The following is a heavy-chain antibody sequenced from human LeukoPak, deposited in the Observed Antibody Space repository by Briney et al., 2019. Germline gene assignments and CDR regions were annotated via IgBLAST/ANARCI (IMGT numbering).Heavy chain of an antibody. J-gene: IGHJ4*02. D-gene: IGHD3-10*01. CDR3: ARVGSSNSHYDY. Sequence: PSETLSLTCAVSGVSISSGGNSWRWLRQPPGKGLEWIAYIYPSGSTYKPPSLMSRLNIFIDRSKNQFSLRVTCVTAADTAVYYCARVGSSNSHYDYWGPGTLVTVS. V-gene: IGHV4-30-2*01. CDR1: GVSISSGGNS. CDR2: IYPSGST.